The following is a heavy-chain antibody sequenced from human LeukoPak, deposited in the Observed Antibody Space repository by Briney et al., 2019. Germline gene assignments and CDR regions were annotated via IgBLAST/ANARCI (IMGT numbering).Heavy chain of an antibody. Sequence: SETLSLTCTVSGYSISSGYYWGWIRQPPGKGLEWIGSIYHSGSPYYNPSLKSRVTISVDTSKNQFSLKLSSVTAADTAVYYCARGSFPHYFDYWGQGTLVTVSS. CDR2: IYHSGSP. D-gene: IGHD2/OR15-2a*01. CDR1: GYSISSGYY. CDR3: ARGSFPHYFDY. J-gene: IGHJ4*02. V-gene: IGHV4-38-2*02.